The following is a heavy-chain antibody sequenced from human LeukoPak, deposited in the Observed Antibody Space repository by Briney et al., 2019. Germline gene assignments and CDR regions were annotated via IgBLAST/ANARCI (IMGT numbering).Heavy chain of an antibody. CDR2: IWYDGSNI. D-gene: IGHD3-16*01. CDR3: ARDQRPGWGEYFQH. CDR1: EFTFSSYG. J-gene: IGHJ1*01. V-gene: IGHV3-33*01. Sequence: GRSLTLSCAASEFTFSSYGMHWVRQAPGKGLEWVAVIWYDGSNIYYADSVKSRFTISRDNAKNTVYLQMNSLRVEDTAVYYCARDQRPGWGEYFQHWGQGTLVTVSS.